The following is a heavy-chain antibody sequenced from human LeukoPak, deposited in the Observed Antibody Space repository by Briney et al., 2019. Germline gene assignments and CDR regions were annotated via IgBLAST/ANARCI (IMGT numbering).Heavy chain of an antibody. CDR3: ARISGWYFHY. J-gene: IGHJ4*02. CDR2: INTNTGNP. V-gene: IGHV7-4-1*02. Sequence: ASVKVSCKASGYTFTTYAMNWVRQAPGQGLEWMGWINTNTGNPTYAQGFTGQFAFSLDTSVSTAYLQINSLKAEDTAVYYCARISGWYFHYWGQGTLVTVSS. D-gene: IGHD6-19*01. CDR1: GYTFTTYA.